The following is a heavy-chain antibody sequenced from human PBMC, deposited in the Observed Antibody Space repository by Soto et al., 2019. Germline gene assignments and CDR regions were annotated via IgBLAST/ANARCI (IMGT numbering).Heavy chain of an antibody. Sequence: PSETLSLTCTVSGGSISSYYWSWIRQPPGKGLEWIGYIYYSGSTNYNPSLKSRITISVDTSKNQFSLKLTSVTAADTAAYYCHGWDSWGQGTLVPFSS. CDR2: IYYSGST. CDR1: GGSISSYY. CDR3: HGWDS. J-gene: IGHJ4*02. V-gene: IGHV4-59*03. D-gene: IGHD2-15*01.